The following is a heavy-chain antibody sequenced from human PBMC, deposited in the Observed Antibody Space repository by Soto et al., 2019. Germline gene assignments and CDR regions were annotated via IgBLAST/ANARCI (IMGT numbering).Heavy chain of an antibody. CDR1: GGSITRGGYY. J-gene: IGHJ4*02. V-gene: IGHV4-31*03. CDR3: ARDPAP. Sequence: QVQLQESGPGLVKPSETLSLTCTVSGGSITRGGYYWSWIRQHPGKGLEWIGYIYNSGTTYYNPSLRSRATISVDTSKNQCALKLTSGTAAAAAVYYCARDPAPGGPGPLVTVSS. CDR2: IYNSGTT.